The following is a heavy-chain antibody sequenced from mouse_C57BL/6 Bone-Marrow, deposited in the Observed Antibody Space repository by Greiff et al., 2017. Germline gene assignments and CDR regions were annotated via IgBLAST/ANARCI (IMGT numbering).Heavy chain of an antibody. D-gene: IGHD4-1*01. CDR3: ARSGSLGRSFDY. CDR2: IYPTSGRT. J-gene: IGHJ2*01. V-gene: IGHV1-55*01. CDR1: GYTFTSYW. Sequence: QVQLQQPGAELVKPGASVKMSCKASGYTFTSYWITWVKQRPGQGLEWIGDIYPTSGRTNYNEKFKSKAILTVDTSSNTAYMQLSSLTSEDSAVFYCARSGSLGRSFDYWGQGTTLTGSS.